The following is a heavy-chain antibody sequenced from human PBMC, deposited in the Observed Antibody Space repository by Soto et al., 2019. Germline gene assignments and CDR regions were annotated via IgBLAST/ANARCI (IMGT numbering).Heavy chain of an antibody. CDR3: TRCGIRYHSIGHCFGIYGMDV. V-gene: IGHV1-69*12. D-gene: IGHD2-21*01. J-gene: IGHJ6*02. Sequence: QVQLVQSGAEVKKPESSVRVSCKASGGTFNSYAITWVRQAPGQVLEWMGGTIPMFGTTNYAEKFQGIVTISADESTITAHMGLRSLRSEDTAVYYCTRCGIRYHSIGHCFGIYGMDVWGQGTTFIVSS. CDR1: GGTFNSYA. CDR2: TIPMFGTT.